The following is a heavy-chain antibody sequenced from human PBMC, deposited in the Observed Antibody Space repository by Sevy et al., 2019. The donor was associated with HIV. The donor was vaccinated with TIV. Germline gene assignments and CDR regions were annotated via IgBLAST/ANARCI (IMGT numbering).Heavy chain of an antibody. CDR3: ARDGTRGSSWYLGRYY. CDR1: GFTFSSYA. D-gene: IGHD6-13*01. V-gene: IGHV3-30-3*01. CDR2: ISYDGSNK. J-gene: IGHJ4*02. Sequence: GGSLRLSCAASGFTFSSYAMHWVRQAPGKGLEWVAVISYDGSNKYYADSVKGRFTISRDHSKNTLYLQMNSLRAEDTAVYYCARDGTRGSSWYLGRYYWGQGTLVTVSS.